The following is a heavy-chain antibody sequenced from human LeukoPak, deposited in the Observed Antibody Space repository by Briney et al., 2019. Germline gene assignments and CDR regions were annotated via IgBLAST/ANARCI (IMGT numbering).Heavy chain of an antibody. Sequence: GASVKVSCRTSGYTFTTYYVHWVRQAPGQALEWMGVINPSGGSASYAQNFQGRVAMTRDTSTSTVDMELSSLISDDTAIYYCARAIERGRRFDYWGQGTLVTVSS. D-gene: IGHD5-24*01. CDR3: ARAIERGRRFDY. CDR2: INPSGGSA. CDR1: GYTFTTYY. V-gene: IGHV1-46*01. J-gene: IGHJ4*02.